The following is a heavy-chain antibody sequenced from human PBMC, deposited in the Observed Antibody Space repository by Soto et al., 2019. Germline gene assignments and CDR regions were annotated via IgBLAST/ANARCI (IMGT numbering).Heavy chain of an antibody. CDR1: GYIFTNYW. J-gene: IGHJ4*02. V-gene: IGHV5-10-1*01. Sequence: GESLKISGQGSGYIFTNYWIHWVRQMPGKGLQWMGRIDPFVSDTNYNPSFQGHVTISADGSISTAYLQWSSLKASDTAMYYCAKLGSTTSIEDFWGQGTLVTVSS. CDR2: IDPFVSDT. D-gene: IGHD7-27*01. CDR3: AKLGSTTSIEDF.